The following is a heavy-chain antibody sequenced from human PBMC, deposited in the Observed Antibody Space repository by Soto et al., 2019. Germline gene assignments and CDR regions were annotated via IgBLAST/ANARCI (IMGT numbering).Heavy chain of an antibody. J-gene: IGHJ4*02. V-gene: IGHV1-69*06. CDR1: GVTFSNYG. Sequence: QVQLVQSGAEVKKPGSSVKVSCKTSGVTFSNYGFSWVRQARGQGREWMGGIIATFGTADYPQKFQDRVTITADKSTSTTEMELSRMGSEDMAVYYCVRAGDVAARSRMYYLLNCGQGTEVTVFS. D-gene: IGHD6-6*01. CDR3: VRAGDVAARSRMYYLLN. CDR2: IIATFGTA.